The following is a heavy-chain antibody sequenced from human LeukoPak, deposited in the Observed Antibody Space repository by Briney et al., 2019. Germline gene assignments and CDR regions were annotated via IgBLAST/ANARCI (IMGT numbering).Heavy chain of an antibody. CDR3: ARADIVLMVYAMGSAFDI. J-gene: IGHJ3*02. CDR1: GGTFSSYA. V-gene: IGHV1-69*04. CDR2: IIPILGIA. Sequence: ASVKVSCKASGGTFSSYAISWVRQAPGQGLEWMGRIIPILGIANYAQKFQGRVTTTADKSTSTAYMELSSLRSEDTAVYYCARADIVLMVYAMGSAFDIWGQGTMVTISS. D-gene: IGHD2-8*01.